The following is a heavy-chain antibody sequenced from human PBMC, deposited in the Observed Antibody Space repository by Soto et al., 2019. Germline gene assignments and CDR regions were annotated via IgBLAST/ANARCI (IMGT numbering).Heavy chain of an antibody. CDR2: IYYSGST. J-gene: IGHJ6*02. V-gene: IGHV4-31*03. Sequence: PSETLSLTCTVSGGSISSGGYYWSWIRQHPGKGLEWIGYIYYSGSTYYNPSLKSRVTISVDTSKNRFSLKLSSVTAADTAVYYCARRALGRDFWSGHYYYGMDVWGQGTTVTVSS. CDR1: GGSISSGGYY. CDR3: ARRALGRDFWSGHYYYGMDV. D-gene: IGHD3-3*01.